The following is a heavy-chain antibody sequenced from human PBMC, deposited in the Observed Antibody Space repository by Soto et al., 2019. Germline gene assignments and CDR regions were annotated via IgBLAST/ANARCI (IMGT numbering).Heavy chain of an antibody. Sequence: SETLSLTCTVSGGSVSGYFWSWIRQPPGKGLEWIGYVYYSGSTNYNPSLRSRVTISVDTSRNQFSLKLSSVTAADTAVYYCARHSNRNYGLYYFDYWGQGTLVTVSS. J-gene: IGHJ4*02. D-gene: IGHD4-4*01. V-gene: IGHV4-59*08. CDR2: VYYSGST. CDR3: ARHSNRNYGLYYFDY. CDR1: GGSVSGYF.